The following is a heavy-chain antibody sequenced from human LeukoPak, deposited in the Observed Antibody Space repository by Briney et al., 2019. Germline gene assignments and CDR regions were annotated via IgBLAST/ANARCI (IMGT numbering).Heavy chain of an antibody. CDR3: ARNHDFWSGHYYYYMDV. CDR1: GGSISSYY. Sequence: SETLSLTCTVSGGSISSYYWSWIRQPAGKGLEWIGRIYTSGSTNYNPSLKSRVTISVDTSKNQFSLKLSSVTAADTAVYYCARNHDFWSGHYYYYMDVWGKGTTVTVSS. J-gene: IGHJ6*03. D-gene: IGHD3-3*01. V-gene: IGHV4-4*07. CDR2: IYTSGST.